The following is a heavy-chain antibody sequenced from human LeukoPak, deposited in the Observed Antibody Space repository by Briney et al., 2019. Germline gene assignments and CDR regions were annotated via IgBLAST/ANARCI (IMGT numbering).Heavy chain of an antibody. CDR2: ISYDGSTK. J-gene: IGHJ4*02. D-gene: IGHD1-26*01. CDR1: GFTFSSHG. V-gene: IGHV3-30*03. CDR3: ARDGTSIVGSLDY. Sequence: PGGSLRLSCAASGFTFSSHGMQWVRQAPGKGLEWVAVISYDGSTKYYADSVKGRFTISRDNSKSTLYLQMNSLRAEDTAVYYCARDGTSIVGSLDYWGQGTLVTVSS.